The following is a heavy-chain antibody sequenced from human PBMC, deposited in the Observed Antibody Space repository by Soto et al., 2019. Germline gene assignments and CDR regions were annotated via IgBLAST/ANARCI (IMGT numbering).Heavy chain of an antibody. CDR1: GGSISSSSYY. CDR2: IYYSGST. J-gene: IGHJ4*02. D-gene: IGHD5-18*01. V-gene: IGHV4-39*01. Sequence: QLQLQESGPGLVKPSETLSLTCTVSGGSISSSSYYWGWIRQPPGKGLEWIGSIYYSGSTYYNPSLTSRVTISVDTSKNQFSLKLSSVTAADTAVYYCARRRELWPYYFDYWGQGTLVTVSS. CDR3: ARRRELWPYYFDY.